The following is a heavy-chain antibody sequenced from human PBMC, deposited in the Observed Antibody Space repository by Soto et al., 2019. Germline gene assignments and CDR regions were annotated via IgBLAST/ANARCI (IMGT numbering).Heavy chain of an antibody. J-gene: IGHJ6*02. CDR2: IYPGDSDT. CDR3: AASIFYYGMDV. Sequence: GESMKISCKGSGYTFTNYWIGWVRQMPGKGPEWMGIIYPGDSDTKYNPSFQGQVTISADKSITTTYLQWSSLKASDTAIYYCAASIFYYGMDVWGQGTTVTVS. CDR1: GYTFTNYW. V-gene: IGHV5-51*01.